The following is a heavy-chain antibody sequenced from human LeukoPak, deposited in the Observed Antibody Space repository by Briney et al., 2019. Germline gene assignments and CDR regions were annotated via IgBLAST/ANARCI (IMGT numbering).Heavy chain of an antibody. Sequence: GESLRLSCAASGFTFSSYSMNWVRQAPGKGLEWVSSISRSSGSIYYADSVKGRFTISRDNAKSSVYLQMNSLRAEDTAVYYCAKSGSLPTNDAFDIWGQGTMVTVSS. D-gene: IGHD1-26*01. CDR3: AKSGSLPTNDAFDI. CDR1: GFTFSSYS. V-gene: IGHV3-21*01. J-gene: IGHJ3*02. CDR2: ISRSSGSI.